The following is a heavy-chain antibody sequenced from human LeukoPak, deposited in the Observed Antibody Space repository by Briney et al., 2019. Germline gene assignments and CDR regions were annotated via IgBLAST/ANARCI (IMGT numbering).Heavy chain of an antibody. CDR2: IKSKTDGGTT. CDR3: TTEKVAAAGTFDY. D-gene: IGHD6-13*01. Sequence: GGSLRLSCAASGFTFSSYSMNWVRQAPGKGLEWVGRIKSKTDGGTTDYAAPVKGRFTISRDDSKNTLYLQMNSLKTEDTAVYYCTTEKVAAAGTFDYWGQGTLVTVSS. V-gene: IGHV3-15*01. CDR1: GFTFSSYS. J-gene: IGHJ4*02.